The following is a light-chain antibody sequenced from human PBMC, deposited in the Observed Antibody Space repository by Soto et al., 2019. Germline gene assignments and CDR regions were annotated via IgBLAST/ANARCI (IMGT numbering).Light chain of an antibody. CDR3: QQYNNWPRT. CDR1: HSVSSN. V-gene: IGKV3-15*01. CDR2: GAS. J-gene: IGKJ1*01. Sequence: EIVMTQSPATLSVSPGERATLSCRASHSVSSNLAWYHQKPGQAPRLLIYGASTRATGIPARFSRSGSGTEFTLTISRLQSEDFAVYYCQQYNNWPRTFGQGTKVEIK.